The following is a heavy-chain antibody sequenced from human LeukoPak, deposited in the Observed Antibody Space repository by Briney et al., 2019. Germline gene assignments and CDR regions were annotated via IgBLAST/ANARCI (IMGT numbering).Heavy chain of an antibody. J-gene: IGHJ5*02. CDR1: GFTFSSYG. CDR3: AKDQGYYYDSSGSFDP. Sequence: GGSLRLSCAASGFTFSSYGMSWVRQAPGKGLEWVSAISGSGGSTYYADSVKGRFTISRDNSKNTLYLQMNSLRAQDTAVYYCAKDQGYYYDSSGSFDPWGQGTLVTVSS. D-gene: IGHD3-22*01. V-gene: IGHV3-23*01. CDR2: ISGSGGST.